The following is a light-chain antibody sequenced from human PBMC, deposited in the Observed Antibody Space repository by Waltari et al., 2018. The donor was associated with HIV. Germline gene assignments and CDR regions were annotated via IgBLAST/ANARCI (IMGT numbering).Light chain of an antibody. CDR3: QQSYNFPFT. Sequence: DIKVTQSPSSLSASFGDRVLITCRANQTINTYLNWYQHQPGKAPKLLIYAASTLQNGVPPRFTGSGSGTDFTLTISSLQPEDFATYYCQQSYNFPFTFGPGTKLEIK. V-gene: IGKV1-39*01. CDR2: AAS. CDR1: QTINTY. J-gene: IGKJ2*01.